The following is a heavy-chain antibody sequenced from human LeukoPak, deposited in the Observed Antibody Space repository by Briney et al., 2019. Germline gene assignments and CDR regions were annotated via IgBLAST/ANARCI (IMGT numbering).Heavy chain of an antibody. V-gene: IGHV4-34*01. Sequence: PSETLSLSCAVYGGSFSGYYWSWIRQPPGKGLEWIGEINHSGITNYNPSLKSRVTISVDTSKNKCSLTLSSVSAADTAVYYWAIHIVVVRAAKKKNWFDPWGQGTLVTVSS. J-gene: IGHJ5*02. CDR3: AIHIVVVRAAKKKNWFDP. CDR2: INHSGIT. D-gene: IGHD2-2*01. CDR1: GGSFSGYY.